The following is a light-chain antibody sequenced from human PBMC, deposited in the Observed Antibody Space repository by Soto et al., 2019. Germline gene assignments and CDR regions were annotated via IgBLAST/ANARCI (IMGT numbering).Light chain of an antibody. CDR3: SSYTSNNSLV. CDR2: GVS. V-gene: IGLV2-14*01. Sequence: QPVLTQPASVSGSPGQSITISCTGTHSDVGDYDFVSWYQHHPGKAPKLILFGVSNRPSGLSNRFSGSKSGNTASLTISGLQAEDEAEYYCSSYTSNNSLVFGGGTKLTVL. J-gene: IGLJ3*02. CDR1: HSDVGDYDF.